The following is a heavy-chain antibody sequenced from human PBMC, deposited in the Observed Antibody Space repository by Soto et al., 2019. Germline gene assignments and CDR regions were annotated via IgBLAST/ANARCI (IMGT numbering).Heavy chain of an antibody. J-gene: IGHJ4*02. CDR3: ARGLVRGVIIPIYYFDY. Sequence: QVQLVQSGAEVKKPGASVKVSCKASGYTFTSYGISWVRQAPGQGLEWMGWISAYNGNTNYAQMLPGRVTMTTDTSTSIAYMELRSLRSHDTAVYYCARGLVRGVIIPIYYFDYWGQGTLVTVSS. CDR1: GYTFTSYG. CDR2: ISAYNGNT. V-gene: IGHV1-18*04. D-gene: IGHD3-10*01.